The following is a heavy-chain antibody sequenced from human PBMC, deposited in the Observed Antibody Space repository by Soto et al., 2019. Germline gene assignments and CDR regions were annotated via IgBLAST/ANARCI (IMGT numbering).Heavy chain of an antibody. D-gene: IGHD3-10*01. Sequence: SETLSLTCAVYDGSFSGYYWSWIRQPPGKGLEWIGEINHSGSTNYNPSLKSRVTISVDTSKNQFSLKLSSVTAADTAVYYCARDMVRGATRGLDYWGQGTLVTVSS. V-gene: IGHV4-34*01. J-gene: IGHJ4*02. CDR2: INHSGST. CDR1: DGSFSGYY. CDR3: ARDMVRGATRGLDY.